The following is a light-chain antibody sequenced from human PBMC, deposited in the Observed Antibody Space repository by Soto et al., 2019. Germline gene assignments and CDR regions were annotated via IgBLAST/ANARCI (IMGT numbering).Light chain of an antibody. J-gene: IGKJ4*01. CDR1: QSVSSSY. CDR3: QESGSSSPLS. V-gene: IGKV3-20*01. CDR2: GAS. Sequence: EMVLTQSPGPLSLSPGERATLSCRASQSVSSSYLAWYKQKPSQSPSVLIYGASSRATGSPERFPGSGSGTSFSLTISRLEPEVFAVYYWQESGSSSPLSFGGGTKVEIK.